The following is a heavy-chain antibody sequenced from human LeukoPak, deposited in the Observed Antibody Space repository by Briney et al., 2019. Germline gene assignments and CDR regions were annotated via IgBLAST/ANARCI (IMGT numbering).Heavy chain of an antibody. J-gene: IGHJ5*02. CDR2: VYSTGSA. CDR1: GGSFTYKY. V-gene: IGHV4-59*08. CDR3: ARQTYGSGSDHRVSWFDP. Sequence: SETLSLTCTVSGGSFTYKYWASIRQPPGKGLEWIGYVYSTGSAKYNPSLKSRLTISVDAFSTQFSLKLTSVTAADTAVYYCARQTYGSGSDHRVSWFDPWGQGTLVTVSS. D-gene: IGHD3-10*01.